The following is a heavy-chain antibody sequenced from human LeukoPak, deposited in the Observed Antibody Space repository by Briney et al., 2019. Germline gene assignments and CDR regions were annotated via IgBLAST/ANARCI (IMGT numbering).Heavy chain of an antibody. Sequence: SETLCLTCTVSGGSISSCFWSRIRQPPGKELEWIGYIYYNGTTNYNPSLKSRVTISVDTSKNQFSLKLTSVTAADTAVYYCARDHTGGNYYFDYWGQGTLDTVSS. CDR3: ARDHTGGNYYFDY. J-gene: IGHJ4*02. D-gene: IGHD2-8*02. CDR1: GGSISSCF. V-gene: IGHV4-59*01. CDR2: IYYNGTT.